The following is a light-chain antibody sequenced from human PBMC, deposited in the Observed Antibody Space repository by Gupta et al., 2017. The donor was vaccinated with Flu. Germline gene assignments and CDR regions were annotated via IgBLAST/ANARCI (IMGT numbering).Light chain of an antibody. Sequence: EIVLTPSPGPLSLSPGERATLSCRASHSVSSSYLAWYQQKPGQAPRLLIYGASSRATGIPDRFSGSGSGTDFTLTISRLEPEDFAVYYCQQYGSSPRTFGQGTKVEIK. J-gene: IGKJ1*01. CDR2: GAS. V-gene: IGKV3-20*01. CDR1: HSVSSSY. CDR3: QQYGSSPRT.